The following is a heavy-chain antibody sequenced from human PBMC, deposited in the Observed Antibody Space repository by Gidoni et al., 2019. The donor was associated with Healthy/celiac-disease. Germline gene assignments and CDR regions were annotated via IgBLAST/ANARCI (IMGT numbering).Heavy chain of an antibody. CDR2: ISGSGGST. Sequence: EVQLVESGGGLVQPGGSLRLSCAPSGFPFRSYAMSWVRQAPGKGLEWVSAISGSGGSTYYADSVKGRFTISRDNSKNTLYLQMNSLRAEDTAVYYCAKDKVRYCTGGVCGEYYWGQGTLVTVSS. J-gene: IGHJ4*02. D-gene: IGHD2-8*02. V-gene: IGHV3-23*04. CDR1: GFPFRSYA. CDR3: AKDKVRYCTGGVCGEYY.